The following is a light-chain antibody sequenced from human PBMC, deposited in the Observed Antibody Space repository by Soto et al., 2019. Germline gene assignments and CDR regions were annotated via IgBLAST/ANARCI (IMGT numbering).Light chain of an antibody. CDR2: AAS. CDR3: QQSYSSPFT. Sequence: DLPMTQSPSSLSASIGDRVTITCRTSQNIDTFLNWYQQKPGKAPKLLIYAASLLQIGVPSRFSGSGSGTDFTLAINSLQPEDFATYYCQQSYSSPFTFGPGTKVDI. J-gene: IGKJ3*01. V-gene: IGKV1-39*01. CDR1: QNIDTF.